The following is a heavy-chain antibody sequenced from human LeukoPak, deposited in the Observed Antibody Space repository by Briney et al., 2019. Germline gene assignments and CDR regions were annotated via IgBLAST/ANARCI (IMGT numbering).Heavy chain of an antibody. CDR1: GFTFSSYG. D-gene: IGHD5-24*01. J-gene: IGHJ4*02. CDR3: ARSSGRDGYNFGFDY. CDR2: ISSSSSYI. V-gene: IGHV3-21*01. Sequence: GGSLRLSCAASGFTFSSYGMSWVRQAPGKGLEWVSSISSSSSYIYYADSVKGRFTISRDNAKDSLYLQMNSLRAEDTAVYYCARSSGRDGYNFGFDYWGQGTLVTVSS.